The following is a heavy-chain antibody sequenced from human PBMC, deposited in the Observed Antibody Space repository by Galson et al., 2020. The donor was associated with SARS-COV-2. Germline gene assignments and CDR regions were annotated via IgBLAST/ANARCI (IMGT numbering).Heavy chain of an antibody. Sequence: GGSLRLSCAASGFTFSSYDMHWVRQATGKGLEWVSAIGTAGDTYYPGSVKGRFTISRENAKNSLYLQMNSLRAGGTAVYYCARGDQLLYRGDYCYYMDVWGKGTTVAVSS. CDR2: IGTAGDT. D-gene: IGHD2-2*02. V-gene: IGHV3-13*01. J-gene: IGHJ6*03. CDR3: ARGDQLLYRGDYCYYMDV. CDR1: GFTFSSYD.